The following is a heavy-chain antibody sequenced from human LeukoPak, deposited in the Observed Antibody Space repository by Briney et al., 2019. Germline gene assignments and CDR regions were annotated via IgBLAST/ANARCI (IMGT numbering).Heavy chain of an antibody. V-gene: IGHV1-18*01. CDR3: ARDEGRGTYFFGWYFDY. CDR2: ISTYNGNT. J-gene: IGHJ4*02. Sequence: GASVKVSCXASGYTFTSYDINWVRQATGQGLEWMGWISTYNGNTNYAQKLQGRVTTTTDPSTNTAYMELRSLRSDDTALYYCARDEGRGTYFFGWYFDYWGQGTLVTVSS. D-gene: IGHD3-3*01. CDR1: GYTFTSYD.